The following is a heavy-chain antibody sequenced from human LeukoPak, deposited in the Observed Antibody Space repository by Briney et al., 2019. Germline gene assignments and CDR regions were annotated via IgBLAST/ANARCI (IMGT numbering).Heavy chain of an antibody. V-gene: IGHV1-18*04. CDR1: GFGFSSYG. J-gene: IGHJ4*02. CDR3: ARGPGIDVAGVFDY. D-gene: IGHD6-19*01. Sequence: ASVKVSCKACGFGFSSYGINWVRQAPGQRLEGMGWISAYTGQTKYLQKLRGRVTMTTDTSTNTAYLELRSLTSDDTAVYYCARGPGIDVAGVFDYWGKGSLVIVSS. CDR2: ISAYTGQT.